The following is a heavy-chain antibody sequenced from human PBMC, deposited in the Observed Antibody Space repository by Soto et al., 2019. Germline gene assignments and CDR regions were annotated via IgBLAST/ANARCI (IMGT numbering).Heavy chain of an antibody. CDR3: ARRLVRLGDCGMDV. CDR2: IYYSGST. J-gene: IGHJ6*02. V-gene: IGHV4-39*01. CDR1: GGSISSSSYY. D-gene: IGHD3-10*02. Sequence: QLQLQESGPGLVKPSETLSLTCTVSGGSISSSSYYWGWIRQPPGKGLEWIGSIYYSGSTYYNPSLKSRVTISVDTSKNQFSLKLSSVTAADTAVYYCARRLVRLGDCGMDVWGQGTTVTVSS.